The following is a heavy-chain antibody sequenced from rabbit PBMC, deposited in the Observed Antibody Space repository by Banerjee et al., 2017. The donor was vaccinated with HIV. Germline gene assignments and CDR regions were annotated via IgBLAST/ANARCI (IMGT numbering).Heavy chain of an antibody. CDR2: IYTGSSGRT. CDR3: ARDLAGVIGWNFGL. V-gene: IGHV1S45*01. D-gene: IGHD4-1*01. CDR1: GIDFNRYYH. Sequence: QEQLEESGGDLVMPEGSLTLTCTASGIDFNRYYHMCWVRQAPGKGLEWIACIYTGSSGRTYYANWAQGRFTVSKISSTAVTLQMTSLTGADTATYFCARDLAGVIGWNFGLWGQGTLVTVS. J-gene: IGHJ3*01.